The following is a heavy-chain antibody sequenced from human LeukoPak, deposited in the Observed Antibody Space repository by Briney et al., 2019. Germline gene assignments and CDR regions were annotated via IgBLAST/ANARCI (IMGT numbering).Heavy chain of an antibody. CDR3: ARERNYGDYGNAFDV. CDR2: INPNRGVT. D-gene: IGHD4-17*01. J-gene: IGHJ3*01. V-gene: IGHV1-2*02. CDR1: GCTFTDYY. Sequence: GASVKVPCKASGCTFTDYYIHWMRQAPGQGLEWMGWINPNRGVTTYAQKFQGRVTMTRDTSITTAYMELTRLRSDDTTIYYCARERNYGDYGNAFDVWGQGTKVTVSS.